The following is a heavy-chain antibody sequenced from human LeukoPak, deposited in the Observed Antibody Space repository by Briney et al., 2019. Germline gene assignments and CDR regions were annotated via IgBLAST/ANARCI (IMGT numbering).Heavy chain of an antibody. Sequence: SVKVSCKASGFTFTSSAMQWVRQARGQRLEWIGWIVVGSGNTNYAQKFQERVTITRDMSTSTAYMELSSLRSEDTAVYYCAADDYAQDDAFGIWGQGTMVTVSS. V-gene: IGHV1-58*02. D-gene: IGHD4-17*01. CDR2: IVVGSGNT. J-gene: IGHJ3*02. CDR3: AADDYAQDDAFGI. CDR1: GFTFTSSA.